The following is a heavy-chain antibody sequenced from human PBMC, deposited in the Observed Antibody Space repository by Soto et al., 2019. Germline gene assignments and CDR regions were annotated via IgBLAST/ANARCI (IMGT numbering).Heavy chain of an antibody. J-gene: IGHJ5*02. CDR2: ISSGSDSI. CDR1: GFTFNAYN. D-gene: IGHD4-4*01. CDR3: ARDLKGRVREVTRGVWFDP. Sequence: EVQLVESGGGLEQPGGSLRLSCAASGFTFNAYNMNWVRQAPGKGLEWVSYISSGSDSIYYADSVKGRFTISRDNTKNSLYLQMNSLRADDTAVYYCARDLKGRVREVTRGVWFDPWGQGTLVTVSS. V-gene: IGHV3-48*04.